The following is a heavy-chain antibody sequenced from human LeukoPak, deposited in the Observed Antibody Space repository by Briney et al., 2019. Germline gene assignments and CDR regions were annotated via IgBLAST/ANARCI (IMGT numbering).Heavy chain of an antibody. CDR2: MNPNSGNT. D-gene: IGHD2-2*01. V-gene: IGHV1-8*02. CDR3: ARPLGYCSSTSCYGTVYYYGMDV. CDR1: GYIFNTNG. J-gene: IGHJ6*02. Sequence: ASVKVSCKGSGYIFNTNGINWVRQATGQGLEWMGWMNPNSGNTGYAQKFQGRVTMTRNTSISTAYMELSSLRSEDTAVYYCARPLGYCSSTSCYGTVYYYGMDVWGQGTTVTVSS.